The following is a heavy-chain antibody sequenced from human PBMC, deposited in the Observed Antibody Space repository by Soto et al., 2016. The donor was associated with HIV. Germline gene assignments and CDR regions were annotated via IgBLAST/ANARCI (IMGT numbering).Heavy chain of an antibody. Sequence: QVQLVQSGAEVKKPGSSMKVSCKASGGTFSSYAISWVRQAPGQGLEWMGGIIPIFGTADFAQKFQGRVTISADESTNTAYMDLSSLRSEDTAVYYCATFVIVGATPDAFDIWGQGTMVIVSS. D-gene: IGHD1-26*01. J-gene: IGHJ3*02. V-gene: IGHV1-69*12. CDR3: ATFVIVGATPDAFDI. CDR2: IIPIFGTA. CDR1: GGTFSSYA.